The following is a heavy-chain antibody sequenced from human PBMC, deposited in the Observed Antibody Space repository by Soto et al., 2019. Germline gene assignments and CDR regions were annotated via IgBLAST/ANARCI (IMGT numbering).Heavy chain of an antibody. J-gene: IGHJ5*02. D-gene: IGHD6-13*01. V-gene: IGHV3-23*01. CDR1: GFTFSSYA. CDR3: AKDRAENIAAAEDDP. CDR2: ISGSGGST. Sequence: EVQLLESGGGLVQPGGSLRLSCAASGFTFSSYAMSWVRQAPGKGLEWVSAISGSGGSTYYADSVKGRFTISRDNSKNTLYLQMNSMRAEDTAVYYCAKDRAENIAAAEDDPWGQGTLVTVSS.